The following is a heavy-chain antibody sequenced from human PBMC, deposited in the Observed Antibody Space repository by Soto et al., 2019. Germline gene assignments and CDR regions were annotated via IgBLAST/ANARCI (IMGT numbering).Heavy chain of an antibody. Sequence: PGGSLRLSCAASEFTFSSYSMIWVRQAPGKGLEWVSGVNGGGDITYYADSVKGRFTISRDNSKNKLYLQMNSLRAEDTAVFYCARGHFGVAMDVCGQGTTVTVSS. J-gene: IGHJ6*02. CDR2: VNGGGDIT. CDR3: ARGHFGVAMDV. V-gene: IGHV3-23*01. D-gene: IGHD3-3*01. CDR1: EFTFSSYS.